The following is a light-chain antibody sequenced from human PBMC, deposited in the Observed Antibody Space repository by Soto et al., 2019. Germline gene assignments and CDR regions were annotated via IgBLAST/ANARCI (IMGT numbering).Light chain of an antibody. CDR3: QHCQSWPLT. CDR1: QSISNK. Sequence: ILMTQSPATLSLSQGARATPSCRASQSISNKLAWHQQKPGQAPRLLVYGASNRASGISPRFTGSGSGTDFNLTISCLQSEDFAFYYCQHCQSWPLTFGGGTKV. V-gene: IGKV3-15*01. CDR2: GAS. J-gene: IGKJ4*01.